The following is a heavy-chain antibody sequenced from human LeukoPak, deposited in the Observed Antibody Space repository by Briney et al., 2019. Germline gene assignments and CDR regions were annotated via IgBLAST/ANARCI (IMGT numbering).Heavy chain of an antibody. V-gene: IGHV4-39*01. CDR1: GGSISSSSSY. D-gene: IGHD1-26*01. CDR2: IYYSGST. CDR3: ARRPLEVGAFDY. Sequence: PSETLSLTCTVSGGSISSSSSYWGWIRQPPGKGLEWIGSIYYSGSTYYNPSLKSRVTISVDTSKNQFSLKLSSVTAADTAVYYCARRPLEVGAFDYWGQGTLVTVSS. J-gene: IGHJ4*02.